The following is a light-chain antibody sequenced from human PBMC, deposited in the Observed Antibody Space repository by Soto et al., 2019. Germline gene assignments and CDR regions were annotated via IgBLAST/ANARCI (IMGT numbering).Light chain of an antibody. CDR2: DAS. CDR3: PQRSNWPPAWT. CDR1: QSVSSY. Sequence: EIVLTQSPATLSLSPGERATLSCRASQSVSSYLAWYQQKPGQAPRLLIYDASNRATGLPARFSGSGSGTAFHLTISSLEPEDFAVYYCPQRSNWPPAWTFGQGTKVEIK. V-gene: IGKV3-11*01. J-gene: IGKJ1*01.